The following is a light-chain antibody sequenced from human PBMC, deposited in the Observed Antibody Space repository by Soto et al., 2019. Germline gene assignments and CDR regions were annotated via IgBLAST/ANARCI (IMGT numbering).Light chain of an antibody. CDR1: SSDVGGYNY. CDR3: SSYAGYNILYV. Sequence: QFALTQPPSASGSPGQSVTISCTGTSSDVGGYNYVSWYQQHPGKAPRLMIYEVSKRPSGVPDRFSGSKSGNTASLTVSGLQAEHEADYYCSSYAGYNILYVFGTGTKLTVL. J-gene: IGLJ1*01. CDR2: EVS. V-gene: IGLV2-8*01.